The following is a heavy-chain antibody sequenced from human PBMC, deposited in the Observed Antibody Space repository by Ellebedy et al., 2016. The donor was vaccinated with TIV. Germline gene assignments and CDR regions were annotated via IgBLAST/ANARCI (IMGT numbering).Heavy chain of an antibody. V-gene: IGHV3-48*01. CDR3: AREMGYCSGGSCYARLYYYNAMDV. D-gene: IGHD2-15*01. Sequence: PGGSLRLSCEASEFTFSSYSMNWVRQAPGKGLEWVSYISSTSSSIFYSDSVRGRFTISRDNAKKSLYLQMNSLRAEDTAVYYCAREMGYCSGGSCYARLYYYNAMDVWGQGTTVTVSS. J-gene: IGHJ6*02. CDR1: EFTFSSYS. CDR2: ISSTSSSI.